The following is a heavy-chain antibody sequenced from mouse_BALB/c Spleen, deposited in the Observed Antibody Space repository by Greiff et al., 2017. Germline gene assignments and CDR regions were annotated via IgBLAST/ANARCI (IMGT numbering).Heavy chain of an antibody. J-gene: IGHJ3*01. D-gene: IGHD3-3*01. V-gene: IGHV5-6-5*01. Sequence: EVQLQESGGGLVKPGGSLKLSCAASGFTFSSYAMSWVRQTPEKRLEWVASISSGGSTYYPDSVKGRFTISRDNARNILYLQMSSLRSEDTAMYYCAREGPYRDWFAYWGQGTLVTVSA. CDR1: GFTFSSYA. CDR3: AREGPYRDWFAY. CDR2: ISSGGST.